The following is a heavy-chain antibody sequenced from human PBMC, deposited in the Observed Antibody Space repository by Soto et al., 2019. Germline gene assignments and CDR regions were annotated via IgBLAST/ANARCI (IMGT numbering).Heavy chain of an antibody. J-gene: IGHJ3*01. D-gene: IGHD7-27*01. Sequence: EVHLLESGGGLAQPGESLRLSCVASGFTFNEYDLIWVRQVPGEGLEWVSHISNDGHDTNYIDSVKGRFTISRDNSNHTLYLQMSNLRADDTAMYYCAKGSWADVWGQGTKVTVSS. CDR1: GFTFNEYD. CDR2: ISNDGHDT. V-gene: IGHV3-23*03. CDR3: AKGSWADV.